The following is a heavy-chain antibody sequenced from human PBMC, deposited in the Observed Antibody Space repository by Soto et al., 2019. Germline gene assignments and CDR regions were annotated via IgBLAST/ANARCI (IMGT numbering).Heavy chain of an antibody. V-gene: IGHV3-30-3*01. CDR1: GFTFSSYA. J-gene: IGHJ6*02. CDR2: ISYDGSNK. CDR3: ARDSNGFPGWHPDV. D-gene: IGHD6-25*01. Sequence: QVQLVESGGGVVQPGRSLRLSCAASGFTFSSYAMHWVRQAPGKGLEWVAVISYDGSNKYYADSVKGRFTISRDNSKNTLYLQMNSLRAEDTAVYYCARDSNGFPGWHPDVWGQGTTVTVSS.